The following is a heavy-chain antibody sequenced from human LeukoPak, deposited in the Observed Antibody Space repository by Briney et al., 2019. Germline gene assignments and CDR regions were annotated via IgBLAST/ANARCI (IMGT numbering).Heavy chain of an antibody. CDR2: ISGSGGTT. Sequence: GGSLRLSCAASGFTFSSYVMSWVRQPPGKGLDWVAVISGSGGTTYYADSVKGRFTISRDNSKSTLYLQMNSLRAEDTAIYYCAKDSSTTVTTKGGPRRSFDYWGLGTLVTVSS. CDR3: AKDSSTTVTTKGGPRRSFDY. J-gene: IGHJ4*02. CDR1: GFTFSSYV. D-gene: IGHD4-17*01. V-gene: IGHV3-23*01.